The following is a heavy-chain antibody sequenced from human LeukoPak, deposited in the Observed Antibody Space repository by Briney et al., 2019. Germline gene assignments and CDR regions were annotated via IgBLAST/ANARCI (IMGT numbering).Heavy chain of an antibody. CDR3: ARDHCGGDSCLGY. CDR2: IDPNSGGT. D-gene: IGHD2-21*01. CDR1: GYTFTDYF. Sequence: ASVTVSCTTSGYTFTDYFMHWVRQAPGQGLEWLGRIDPNSGGTNYPQKFQGTVTMARDTSISTVYMELSRLRSDDTAMYYCARDHCGGDSCLGYWGQGTLVTVSS. V-gene: IGHV1-2*06. J-gene: IGHJ4*02.